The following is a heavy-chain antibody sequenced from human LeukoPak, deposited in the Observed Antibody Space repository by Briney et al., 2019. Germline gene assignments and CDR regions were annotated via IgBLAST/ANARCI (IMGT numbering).Heavy chain of an antibody. CDR2: IDTNTGNP. D-gene: IGHD3-22*01. CDR3: ARGYDTTGYFSY. Sequence: ASVKVSCKASGHSFIGYYVHWVRQAPGQGLEWMGWIDTNTGNPTYAQGFIGRFVFSLDTSVTTAYLQISSLKAEDTAVYYCARGYDTTGYFSYWGQGTLVTVSS. V-gene: IGHV7-4-1*02. J-gene: IGHJ4*02. CDR1: GHSFIGYY.